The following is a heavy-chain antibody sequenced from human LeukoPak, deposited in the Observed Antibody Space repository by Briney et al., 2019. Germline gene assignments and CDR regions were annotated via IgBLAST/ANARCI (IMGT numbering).Heavy chain of an antibody. CDR1: GYTFTGYY. CDR2: INPNSGGT. CDR3: ASEGHGDLAY. D-gene: IGHD4-17*01. Sequence: GSSVKVSCKASGYTFTGYYMHWVRQAPGQGLEWMGRINPNSGGTNYAQKFQSRVIMTRDTSISTDYMEHLRSDDTTVYYCASEGHGDLAYWGQGTLVTVSS. J-gene: IGHJ4*02. V-gene: IGHV1-2*06.